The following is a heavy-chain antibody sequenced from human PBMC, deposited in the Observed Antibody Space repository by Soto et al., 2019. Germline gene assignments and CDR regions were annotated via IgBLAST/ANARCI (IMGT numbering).Heavy chain of an antibody. J-gene: IGHJ4*02. CDR2: ISGSAGTT. D-gene: IGHD1-1*01. CDR1: GFSIGGYA. CDR3: ANYFGPGIGRFDY. V-gene: IGHV3-23*01. Sequence: EVQLLESGGGLVQPGGSLRLSCAASGFSIGGYAMNWVRQDPEKGLEWVSAISGSAGTTYYADSVKGPLTVSRDNSQNTLYLQMNSLRANDTAVYYCANYFGPGIGRFDYWGPGTLVTVSS.